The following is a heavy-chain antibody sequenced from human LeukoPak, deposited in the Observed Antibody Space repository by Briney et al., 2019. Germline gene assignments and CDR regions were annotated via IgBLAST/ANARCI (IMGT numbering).Heavy chain of an antibody. D-gene: IGHD3-9*01. V-gene: IGHV4-39*07. CDR1: GGSISSSYSY. Sequence: SETLSLTCTVSGGSISSSYSYWGWIRQPPGKGLEWIGNIYYSGSTYYSPSLTSRVTVSVDTSENQFSLKLSSVTAADTAVYYCARDPVLTGYYSTFDYWGQGTLVTVSS. J-gene: IGHJ4*02. CDR2: IYYSGST. CDR3: ARDPVLTGYYSTFDY.